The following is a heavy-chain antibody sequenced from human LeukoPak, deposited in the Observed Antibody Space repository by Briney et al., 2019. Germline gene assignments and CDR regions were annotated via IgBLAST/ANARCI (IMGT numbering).Heavy chain of an antibody. J-gene: IGHJ4*02. V-gene: IGHV1-2*02. D-gene: IGHD2-21*01. CDR1: GYTFTGYY. CDR3: ARSARWRYGPGFVGNY. CDR2: INPNSGGT. Sequence: ASVKVSCKASGYTFTGYYMHWVRQAPGQGLEWMGWINPNSGGTNYAQEFQGRVTMARDTSISTAYMELSRLRSDDTAVYYCARSARWRYGPGFVGNYWGQGTLVTVSS.